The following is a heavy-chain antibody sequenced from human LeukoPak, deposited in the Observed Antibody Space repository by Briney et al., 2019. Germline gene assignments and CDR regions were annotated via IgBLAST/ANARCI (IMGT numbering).Heavy chain of an antibody. J-gene: IGHJ4*02. CDR2: IYTSGST. CDR3: ARDYRLRLGELSLSLDY. Sequence: SETLSLTCTVSGGSISSYYWSWIRQPAGKGLEWIGRIYTSGSTNYNPSLKSRVTMSVDTSKKQFSLKLSSVTAADTAVYYCARDYRLRLGELSLSLDYWGQGTLVTVSS. CDR1: GGSISSYY. V-gene: IGHV4-4*07. D-gene: IGHD3-16*02.